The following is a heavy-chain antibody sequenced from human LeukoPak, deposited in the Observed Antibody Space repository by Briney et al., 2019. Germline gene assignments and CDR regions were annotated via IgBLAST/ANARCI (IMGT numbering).Heavy chain of an antibody. J-gene: IGHJ4*02. Sequence: SQTLSLTCGLSGDSVSSNYAAWNWIRQSPSRGLEWLGMTYFRSKWYNDYTVSVRSRIIITPETSRNQFSLQLNSVTPEDTAVYYCAKGSLEGGFDYWGQGSLVIVSS. V-gene: IGHV6-1*01. CDR2: TYFRSKWYN. D-gene: IGHD3-16*01. CDR1: GDSVSSNYAA. CDR3: AKGSLEGGFDY.